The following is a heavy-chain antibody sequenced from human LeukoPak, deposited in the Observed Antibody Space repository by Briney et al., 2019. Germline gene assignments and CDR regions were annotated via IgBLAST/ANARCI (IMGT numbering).Heavy chain of an antibody. J-gene: IGHJ6*03. CDR3: AREIVLADFWSGYYTTSYYMDV. CDR2: IYYSGST. D-gene: IGHD3-3*01. V-gene: IGHV4-39*07. CDR1: GGSISSSSYY. Sequence: PSETLSLTCTVSGGSISSSSYYWGWIRQPPGKGLEWIGSIYYSGSTYYNPSLKSRVTISVDTSKNQFSLKLSPVTAADTAVYYCAREIVLADFWSGYYTTSYYMDVWGKGTTVTVSS.